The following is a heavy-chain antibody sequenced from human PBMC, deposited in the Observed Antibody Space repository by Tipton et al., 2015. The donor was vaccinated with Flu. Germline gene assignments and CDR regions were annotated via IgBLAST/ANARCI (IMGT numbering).Heavy chain of an antibody. CDR3: ARGLTHYGDYAS. J-gene: IGHJ4*02. V-gene: IGHV4-38-2*01. Sequence: LRLSCSVSGDSIGSGYYWGWIRQPPGQGLEWIGNIYHTGNTYYNPSLKSRVTISVDTSKNQFSLKLSSVTAADTAVYYCARGLTHYGDYASWGQGTLVTVSS. CDR1: GDSIGSGYY. D-gene: IGHD4-17*01. CDR2: IYHTGNT.